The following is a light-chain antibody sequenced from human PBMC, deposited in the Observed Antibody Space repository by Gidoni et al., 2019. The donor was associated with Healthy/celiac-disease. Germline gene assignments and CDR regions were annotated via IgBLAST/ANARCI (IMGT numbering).Light chain of an antibody. J-gene: IGLJ2*01. V-gene: IGLV2-23*01. CDR2: EGS. CDR1: SSDVVSYNL. CDR3: CSYAGSSTVV. Sequence: QSALTPPAAVSGSPGQSITISCTGTSSDVVSYNLVSWYQQHPGKAPKLMIYEGSKRPSGVSNRFSGSKSGNTASLTISGLQAEDEADYYCCSYAGSSTVVFGGGTKLTVL.